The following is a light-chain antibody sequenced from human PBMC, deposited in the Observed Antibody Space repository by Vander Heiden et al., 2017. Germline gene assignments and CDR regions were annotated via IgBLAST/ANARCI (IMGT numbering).Light chain of an antibody. Sequence: IVLTQSPATLSFSPGERATLSCRASQSVSSYLAWYQHKPGQAPRLLIYDASNRATGIPARFSGSGSGTDFTLTISSLEPEDFAVYYCQQRSNWPPLTFGGGTKVEIK. CDR2: DAS. V-gene: IGKV3-11*01. J-gene: IGKJ4*01. CDR3: QQRSNWPPLT. CDR1: QSVSSY.